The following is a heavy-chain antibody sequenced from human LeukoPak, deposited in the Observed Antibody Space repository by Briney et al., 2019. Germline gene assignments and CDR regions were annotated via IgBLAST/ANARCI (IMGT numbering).Heavy chain of an antibody. Sequence: SETLSLTCTVSGGPISSYYWSWIRQPPGKGLEWIGYIYYSGSTNYNPSLKSRVTISVDTSKNQFSLKLSSVTAADTAVYYCARMTLDYYFDYWGQGTLVTVSS. D-gene: IGHD1-1*01. CDR2: IYYSGST. J-gene: IGHJ4*02. V-gene: IGHV4-59*01. CDR3: ARMTLDYYFDY. CDR1: GGPISSYY.